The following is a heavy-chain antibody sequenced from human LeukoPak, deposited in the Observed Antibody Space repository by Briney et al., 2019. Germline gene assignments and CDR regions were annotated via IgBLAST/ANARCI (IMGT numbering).Heavy chain of an antibody. J-gene: IGHJ4*02. D-gene: IGHD3-22*01. CDR1: GGTFSSYA. CDR3: AKDRTTMTNYFDY. CDR2: ISGSGNST. Sequence: ASVKVSCKASGGTFSSYAMSWVRQAPWKGLEWVSAISGSGNSTYYADSVKGRFTISRDNSKNTLYLQMNSLRAEDTAVYYCAKDRTTMTNYFDYWGQGTLVTVSS. V-gene: IGHV3-23*01.